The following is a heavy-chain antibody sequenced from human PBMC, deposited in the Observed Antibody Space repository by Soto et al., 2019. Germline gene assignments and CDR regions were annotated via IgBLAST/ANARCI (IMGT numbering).Heavy chain of an antibody. CDR1: GGSISSSNW. Sequence: QVQLQESGPGLVKPSGTLSLTCAVSGGSISSSNWWSWVRQPPGKGLEWIGEIYHSGSTNYNPSLKRVVNLTGSKLKNQFDIKLPSVTAADTALYYCARVAVAGTRVDYWGQGTLVTVSS. J-gene: IGHJ4*02. V-gene: IGHV4-4*02. D-gene: IGHD6-19*01. CDR3: ARVAVAGTRVDY. CDR2: IYHSGST.